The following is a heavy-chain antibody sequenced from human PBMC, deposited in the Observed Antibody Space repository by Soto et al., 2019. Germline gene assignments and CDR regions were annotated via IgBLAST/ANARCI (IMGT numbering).Heavy chain of an antibody. Sequence: QVQLVQSGAEVKKPGSSVKVSCKASRGTFSKYSITWVRQAPGHGLEWIGRSIPIFGIASYAQKFQGRATITADESTSTAYMEVSSLRSDDTAVYYCAREARDRETGLVPAAIDGVDVWGQGTTVTVS. D-gene: IGHD2-2*01. CDR3: AREARDRETGLVPAAIDGVDV. CDR2: SIPIFGIA. V-gene: IGHV1-69*08. J-gene: IGHJ6*02. CDR1: RGTFSKYS.